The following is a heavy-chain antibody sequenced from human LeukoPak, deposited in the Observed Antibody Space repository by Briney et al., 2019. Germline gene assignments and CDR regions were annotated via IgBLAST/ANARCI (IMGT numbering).Heavy chain of an antibody. CDR2: ISSSGSTI. CDR1: GFTFSDYY. Sequence: GGSLRLSCAASGFTFSDYYMSWIRQAPGKGLEWVSYISSSGSTIYYADSVKGRFTISRDNAKNSLHLQMNSLRAEDTAVYYCARDGIAARTSLYYYYYMDVWGKGTTVTVSS. CDR3: ARDGIAARTSLYYYYYMDV. D-gene: IGHD6-6*01. V-gene: IGHV3-11*04. J-gene: IGHJ6*03.